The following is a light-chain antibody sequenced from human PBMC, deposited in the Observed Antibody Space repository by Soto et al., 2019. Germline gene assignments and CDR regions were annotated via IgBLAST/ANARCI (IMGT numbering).Light chain of an antibody. Sequence: EIVLTQSPGTLSLSPGERASLSCRASQSVSSNYLAWYQQKPGQAPRLLIYAASSRAAGIPDSFSGSGSGTDFTLTISRLEPEDFAVYYCQQYGSSPETFGQGTKLEIK. V-gene: IGKV3-20*01. CDR1: QSVSSNY. CDR3: QQYGSSPET. CDR2: AAS. J-gene: IGKJ2*01.